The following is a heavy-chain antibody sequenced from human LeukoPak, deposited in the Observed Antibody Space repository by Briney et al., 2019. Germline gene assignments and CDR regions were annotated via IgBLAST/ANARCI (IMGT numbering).Heavy chain of an antibody. D-gene: IGHD3-22*01. CDR3: AKDSSSYDWGYMDV. CDR1: GFTFSTYA. Sequence: GGSLRLSCAASGFTFSTYAMSWVRQAPGKGLEWVSLIGGSDGRTLYADSVKGRFTISRDNSKNTLYLEMNSLRAEDTAVYYCAKDSSSYDWGYMDVWGKGTTVTISS. V-gene: IGHV3-23*01. CDR2: IGGSDGRT. J-gene: IGHJ6*03.